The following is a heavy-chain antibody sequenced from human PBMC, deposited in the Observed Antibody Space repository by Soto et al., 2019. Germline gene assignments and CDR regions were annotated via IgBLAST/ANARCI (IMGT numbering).Heavy chain of an antibody. V-gene: IGHV4-39*01. Sequence: SETLSLTCTVSGGSISSSSYYWGWIRQAPGKGLEWIGSIYYSGSTYYNPSLKSRVTISVDTSKNQFSLKLSSVTAADTAVYYCARHERSSSSLYYYYYGMDVWGQGTTVTVSS. CDR2: IYYSGST. CDR1: GGSISSSSYY. D-gene: IGHD6-6*01. J-gene: IGHJ6*02. CDR3: ARHERSSSSLYYYYYGMDV.